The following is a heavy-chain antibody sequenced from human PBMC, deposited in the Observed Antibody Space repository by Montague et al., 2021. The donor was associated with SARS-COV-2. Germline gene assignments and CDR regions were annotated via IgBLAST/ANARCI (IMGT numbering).Heavy chain of an antibody. CDR3: AKSADHNYFLDS. J-gene: IGHJ4*02. V-gene: IGHV4-39*07. Sequence: ETLSLTCTVSGGSLSSSSYYWGWIRQPPGKGLEWVGSFFYSGSTYYNPSLKSRVTMSVDKSNNLFSLELSSVTAVDTAVYYCAKSADHNYFLDSWGQGTPVTVSS. CDR1: GGSLSSSSYY. CDR2: FFYSGST. D-gene: IGHD5-24*01.